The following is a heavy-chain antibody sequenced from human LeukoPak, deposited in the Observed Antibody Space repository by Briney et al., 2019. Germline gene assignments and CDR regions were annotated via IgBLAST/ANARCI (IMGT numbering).Heavy chain of an antibody. CDR2: NYYTGRT. CDR3: ARDPVLGYCSGGSCPSGMDV. J-gene: IGHJ6*02. V-gene: IGHV4-30-4*01. Sequence: KSSETLSRTCTGSAGTSSSVDYYRSWIGQPLGKSLEWIGYNYYTGRTYYNPSLKSRVTISVDTSKNQFSLKLSSVTAADTAVYYCARDPVLGYCSGGSCPSGMDVWGQGTTVTDSS. D-gene: IGHD2-15*01. CDR1: AGTSSSVDYY.